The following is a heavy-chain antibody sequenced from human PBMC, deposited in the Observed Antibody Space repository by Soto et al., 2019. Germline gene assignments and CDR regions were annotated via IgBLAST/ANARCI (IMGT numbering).Heavy chain of an antibody. Sequence: SVKVSCKASGGTFSSYAISWVRQAPGQGLEWMGGIIPIFGTANYAQKFQGRVTITADESTSTAYMELSSLRSEDTAVYYCAKFYDFWSGPLYYYYMDVWGKGTTVTVSS. D-gene: IGHD3-3*01. CDR1: GGTFSSYA. V-gene: IGHV1-69*13. J-gene: IGHJ6*03. CDR2: IIPIFGTA. CDR3: AKFYDFWSGPLYYYYMDV.